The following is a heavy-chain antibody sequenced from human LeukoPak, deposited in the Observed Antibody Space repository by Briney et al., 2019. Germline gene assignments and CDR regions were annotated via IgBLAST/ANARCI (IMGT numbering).Heavy chain of an antibody. CDR2: INHSGST. V-gene: IGHV4-34*01. CDR3: ARVFGYSYGPYYFDY. J-gene: IGHJ4*02. Sequence: SQTLSLTCAVYGPSFSGYYWSWIRQPPGKWLEWLGEINHSGSTNYNPSLKSRVTISVDTSKNQFSLKLSSVTAADTAVYYCARVFGYSYGPYYFDYWGQGTLVTVSS. D-gene: IGHD5-18*01. CDR1: GPSFSGYY.